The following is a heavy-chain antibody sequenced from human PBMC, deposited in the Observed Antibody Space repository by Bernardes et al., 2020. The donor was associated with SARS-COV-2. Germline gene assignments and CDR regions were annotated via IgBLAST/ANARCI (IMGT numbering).Heavy chain of an antibody. CDR3: SRDLSGAQDF. D-gene: IGHD7-27*01. CDR1: GYSFSDYW. J-gene: IGHJ4*02. CDR2: MNQDGAVT. V-gene: IGHV3-74*01. Sequence: GGSLRLSCAASGYSFSDYWMHWVRQVPGQGPVWVARMNQDGAVTDYADSVQGRFTISRDNAKDTLYLQMNSLRVEDTAVYYCSRDLSGAQDFWGQGTLVTVSS.